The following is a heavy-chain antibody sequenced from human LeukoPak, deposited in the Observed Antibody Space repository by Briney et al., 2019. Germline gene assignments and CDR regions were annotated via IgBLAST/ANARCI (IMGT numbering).Heavy chain of an antibody. V-gene: IGHV4-59*08. CDR3: ARHVYGKGMYV. D-gene: IGHD4-17*01. CDR2: IHSSEGT. Sequence: SETLSLTCTVSGDSFCGYYWGWIRQPPGKGLECLGYIHSSEGTAYNPSLRSRLTISIDTSKNQFSLTLSSVTAADTAVYYCARHVYGKGMYVWGKGTTVTVSS. J-gene: IGHJ6*04. CDR1: GDSFCGYY.